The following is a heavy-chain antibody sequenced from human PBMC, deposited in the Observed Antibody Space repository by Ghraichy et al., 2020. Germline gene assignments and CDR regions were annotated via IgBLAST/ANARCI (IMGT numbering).Heavy chain of an antibody. V-gene: IGHV4-34*01. Sequence: SQTLSLTCAVYGGSFSGYYWSWIRQPPGKGLEWIGEINHSGSTNYNPSLKSRVTISVDTSKNKFSLKLSSVTAADTAVYYCARGSWFDPWGQGTLVTVSS. CDR1: GGSFSGYY. CDR2: INHSGST. J-gene: IGHJ5*02. CDR3: ARGSWFDP.